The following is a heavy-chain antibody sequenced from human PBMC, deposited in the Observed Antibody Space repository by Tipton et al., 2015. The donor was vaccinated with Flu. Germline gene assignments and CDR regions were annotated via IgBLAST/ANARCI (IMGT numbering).Heavy chain of an antibody. CDR1: GFTFSNYG. J-gene: IGHJ6*02. D-gene: IGHD3-10*01. V-gene: IGHV3-33*08. Sequence: QLVQSGGGVVQPGRSLRLACAASGFTFSNYGMHWVRQAPGKGLEWEAVIWYDGNNKYYADSVKGRFTISRDNSKNTLYLQMNSLRPEDTGVYYCAHRWFGEATLYYNGLDVWGQGTTVTVSS. CDR2: IWYDGNNK. CDR3: AHRWFGEATLYYNGLDV.